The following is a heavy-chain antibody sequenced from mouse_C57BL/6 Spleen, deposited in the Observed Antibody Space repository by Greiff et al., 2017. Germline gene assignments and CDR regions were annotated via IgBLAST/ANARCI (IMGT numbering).Heavy chain of an antibody. CDR2: IDPSDSYT. Sequence: QVQLQQPGAELVRPGTSVKLSCKASGYTFTSYWMHWVKQRPGQGLEWIGVIDPSDSYTNYNQKFKGKATLTVDTSSSTAYLQLSSLTSEDSAVYYGAREVITTVVGRFDYWGQGTTLTVSS. V-gene: IGHV1-59*01. J-gene: IGHJ2*01. CDR3: AREVITTVVGRFDY. D-gene: IGHD1-1*01. CDR1: GYTFTSYW.